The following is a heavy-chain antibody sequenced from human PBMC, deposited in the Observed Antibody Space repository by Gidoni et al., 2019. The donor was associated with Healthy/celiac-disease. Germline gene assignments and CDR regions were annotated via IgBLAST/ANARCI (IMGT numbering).Heavy chain of an antibody. D-gene: IGHD3-16*01. CDR2: IKSKTDGGTT. J-gene: IGHJ4*02. Sequence: EVQLVESGGGLVKPGGSLRLSCAASGFTFSNAWLRWVRQAPGTGLEWVGRIKSKTDGGTTDYAAPVKGRFTISRDDSKNTLYLQMNSLKTEDTAVYYCTTEGRDGYTLRWGGAYYFDYWGQGTLVTVSS. V-gene: IGHV3-15*01. CDR1: GFTFSNAW. CDR3: TTEGRDGYTLRWGGAYYFDY.